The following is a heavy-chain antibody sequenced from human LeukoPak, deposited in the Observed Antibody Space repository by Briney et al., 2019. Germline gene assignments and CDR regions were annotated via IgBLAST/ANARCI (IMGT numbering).Heavy chain of an antibody. CDR1: GYTFTSYG. CDR2: ISAYNGNT. Sequence: ASVKVSCKASGYTFTSYGISWVRQAPGQGLEWMGWISAYNGNTNYAQKLQGRVTMTTDTSTSTAYMELRSLRSDDTAVYYCARDFSGSYYYKEDYFDYWGQGTLVTVSS. V-gene: IGHV1-18*01. D-gene: IGHD1-26*01. CDR3: ARDFSGSYYYKEDYFDY. J-gene: IGHJ4*02.